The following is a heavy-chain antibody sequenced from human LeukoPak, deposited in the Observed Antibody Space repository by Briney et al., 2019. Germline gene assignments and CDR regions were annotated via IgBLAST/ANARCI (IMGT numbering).Heavy chain of an antibody. D-gene: IGHD2-21*01. V-gene: IGHV3-21*01. Sequence: GGSLRPSCAASGFTLDNYNFNWVRQAPGKGLEWVASIRSYSSYIHYADSVKGRFTISRDDAKQSLYLQMNSLRAEDTAVYFCARFAEVYYYVDVWGTGTTVIVSS. J-gene: IGHJ6*03. CDR1: GFTLDNYN. CDR3: ARFAEVYYYVDV. CDR2: IRSYSSYI.